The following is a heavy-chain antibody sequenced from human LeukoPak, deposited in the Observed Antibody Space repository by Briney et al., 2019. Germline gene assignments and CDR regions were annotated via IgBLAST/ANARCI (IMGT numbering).Heavy chain of an antibody. J-gene: IGHJ6*03. Sequence: SETLSLTCTVSGGSISSYYWSWIRQPPGKGLEWLGYIHYSGSTNYNPSLNSRGSMSVDTSKNQFSLKLTSVTAADTAVYYCARRGSSSPTGYSYYYMDVWGIGTTVTVSS. CDR2: IHYSGST. D-gene: IGHD6-6*01. CDR1: GGSISSYY. V-gene: IGHV4-59*08. CDR3: ARRGSSSPTGYSYYYMDV.